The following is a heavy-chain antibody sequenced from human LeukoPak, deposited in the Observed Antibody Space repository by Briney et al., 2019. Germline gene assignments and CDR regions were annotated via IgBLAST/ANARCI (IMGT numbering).Heavy chain of an antibody. CDR3: AKESTVTPGNVNWFDT. CDR2: ISGSGGST. Sequence: GGSLRLSCVASEFTFNNAWMSWVRQAPGKGLEWVSAISGSGGSTYYADSVKGRFTISRDNSKNTLYLQMNRLRAEDTAVYYCAKESTVTPGNVNWFDTWGQGTLVTVSS. CDR1: EFTFNNAW. V-gene: IGHV3-23*01. D-gene: IGHD4-17*01. J-gene: IGHJ5*02.